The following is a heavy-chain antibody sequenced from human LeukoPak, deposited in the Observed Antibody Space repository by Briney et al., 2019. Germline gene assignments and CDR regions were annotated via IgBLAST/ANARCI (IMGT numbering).Heavy chain of an antibody. V-gene: IGHV3-30*18. CDR3: AKGRYCSSTSCYSYYYYYYMDV. D-gene: IGHD2-2*01. J-gene: IGHJ6*03. CDR2: ISYDGSNK. Sequence: PGRSLRLSCAASGFTFSSYGMHWVRQAPGKGLEWVAVISYDGSNKYYADSVKGRFTISRDNSKNTLYLQMNSLRAEDTAVYYCAKGRYCSSTSCYSYYYYYYMDVWGKGTTVTVSS. CDR1: GFTFSSYG.